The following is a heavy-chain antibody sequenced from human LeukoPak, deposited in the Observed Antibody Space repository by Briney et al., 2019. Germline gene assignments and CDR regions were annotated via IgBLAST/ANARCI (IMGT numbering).Heavy chain of an antibody. V-gene: IGHV3-30*02. J-gene: IGHJ4*02. CDR1: GFTFRSYG. CDR3: AKEVTRDMDFDH. CDR2: ITSDGSNK. Sequence: GGSLRLSCAASGFTFRSYGMHWVRQAPGKGLEWVTFITSDGSNKYYADSVKGRFTISRDNSKNTLYLQMNSLRAEDTAVYYCAKEVTRDMDFDHWGQGTLVTVSS. D-gene: IGHD2-15*01.